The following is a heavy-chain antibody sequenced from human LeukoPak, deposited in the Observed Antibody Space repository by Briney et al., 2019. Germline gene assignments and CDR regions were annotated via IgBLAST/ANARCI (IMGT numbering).Heavy chain of an antibody. D-gene: IGHD2-2*03. V-gene: IGHV4-31*03. CDR1: GGSISSGGYY. CDR3: ARGGYCSSTSCYTSFDN. CDR2: IYYSGST. J-gene: IGHJ4*02. Sequence: SQTLSLTCTASGGSISSGGYYWSWIRQHPGKGLEWIGYIYYSGSTYYNPSLKSRITISVDTSKNHFSLKLSSVTAADTAVYYCARGGYCSSTSCYTSFDNWGQGTLVTVSS.